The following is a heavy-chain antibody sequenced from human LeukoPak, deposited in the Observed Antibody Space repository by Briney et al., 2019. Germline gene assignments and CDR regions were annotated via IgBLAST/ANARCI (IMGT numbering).Heavy chain of an antibody. Sequence: SGPTLVNPTQTLTLTCTFSGFSLSTSGVGVGWIRQPPGKALEWLALIYWNDDKRYSPSLKSRLTITKDTSKNQVVLTMTNMDPVDTATYYCAHRVHDASGSYYEYSSSWNPFDYWGQGTLVTVSS. V-gene: IGHV2-5*01. D-gene: IGHD3-10*01. CDR1: GFSLSTSGVG. CDR3: AHRVHDASGSYYEYSSSWNPFDY. CDR2: IYWNDDK. J-gene: IGHJ4*02.